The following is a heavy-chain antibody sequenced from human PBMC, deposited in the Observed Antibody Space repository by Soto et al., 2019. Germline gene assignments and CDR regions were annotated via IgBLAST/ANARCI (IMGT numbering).Heavy chain of an antibody. V-gene: IGHV4-39*01. CDR3: ARVAVARVGPAHYFDY. Sequence: SETLSLTCTVSGGSISSSSYYWGWIRQPPGKGLEWIGSIYYSGSTYYNPSLKSRVTISVDTSKNQFSLKLSSVTAADTAVYYCARVAVARVGPAHYFDYWGQGTLVTVSS. CDR1: GGSISSSSYY. D-gene: IGHD6-19*01. J-gene: IGHJ4*02. CDR2: IYYSGST.